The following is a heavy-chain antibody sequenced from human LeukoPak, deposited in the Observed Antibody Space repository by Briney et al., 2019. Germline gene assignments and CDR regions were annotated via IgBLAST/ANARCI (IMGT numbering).Heavy chain of an antibody. CDR1: GFTVSSNS. D-gene: IGHD2-15*01. V-gene: IGHV3-53*01. CDR3: AKDLLRWAFDY. Sequence: QPGGSLRLSCTVSGFTVSSNSMSWVRQAPGKGLEWVSFIYSDNTHYSDSVKGRFTISRDNSKNTLYLQMNSLRAEDTAVYYCAKDLLRWAFDYWGQGTLVTVSS. J-gene: IGHJ4*02. CDR2: IYSDNT.